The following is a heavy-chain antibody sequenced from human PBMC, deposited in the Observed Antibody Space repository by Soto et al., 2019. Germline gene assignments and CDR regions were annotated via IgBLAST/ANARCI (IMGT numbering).Heavy chain of an antibody. J-gene: IGHJ6*02. CDR1: DRSFSGYH. CDR3: AGGGGVRRTIIATYYGYGLDV. D-gene: IGHD3-10*01. CDR2: INHRGRT. V-gene: IGHV4-34*01. Sequence: PSETLSLPCAVYDRSFSGYHWSWIGQSPGKGLKWIGEINHRGRTNYSPSLKSRVTISVDTSKNQFALKLSSVTAADTAVYYCAGGGGVRRTIIATYYGYGLDVWGQGTTVTVSS.